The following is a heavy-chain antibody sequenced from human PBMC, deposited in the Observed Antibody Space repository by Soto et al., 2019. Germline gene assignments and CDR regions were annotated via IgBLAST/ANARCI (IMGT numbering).Heavy chain of an antibody. V-gene: IGHV3-9*01. CDR2: ISWNSGSI. D-gene: IGHD4-17*01. CDR3: AKEDYGDYPGGGGGMDV. J-gene: IGHJ6*02. Sequence: PGGSLRLSCAASGFTFDDYAMHWVRQAPGKGLEWVSGISWNSGSIGYADSVKGRFTISRDNAKNSLYLQMNSLRAEDTALYYCAKEDYGDYPGGGGGMDVWGQGTTVTVSS. CDR1: GFTFDDYA.